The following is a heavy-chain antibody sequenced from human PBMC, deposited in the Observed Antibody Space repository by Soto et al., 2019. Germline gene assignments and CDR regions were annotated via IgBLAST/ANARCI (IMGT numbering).Heavy chain of an antibody. CDR3: ARVSPQLLWGYYYGMDV. Sequence: SETLSLTCAVYGGSFSGYYRSWIRQPPGKGLEWIGEINHSGSTNYNPSLKSRVTISVDTSKNQFSLKLSSVTAADTAVYYCARVSPQLLWGYYYGMDVWGQGTTVTVSS. CDR1: GGSFSGYY. D-gene: IGHD2-2*01. V-gene: IGHV4-34*01. J-gene: IGHJ6*02. CDR2: INHSGST.